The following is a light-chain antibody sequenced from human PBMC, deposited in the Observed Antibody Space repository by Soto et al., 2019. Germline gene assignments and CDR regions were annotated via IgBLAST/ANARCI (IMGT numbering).Light chain of an antibody. V-gene: IGKV1-12*01. CDR1: QRSGGW. J-gene: IGKJ4*01. Sequence: DIQMTQSPSSVSASVGDTVSISCRATQRSGGWGVWYQQKAGQAPKALIYGATLSQTGVPSRLSGSAYASDFTLTSSILQPEDIAANYRQQAISFPPVRAFGGGTKV. CDR3: QQAISFPPVRA. CDR2: GAT.